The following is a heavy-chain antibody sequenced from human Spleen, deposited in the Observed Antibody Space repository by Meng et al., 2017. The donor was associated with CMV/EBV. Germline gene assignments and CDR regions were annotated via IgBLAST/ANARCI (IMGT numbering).Heavy chain of an antibody. CDR3: ASPRGF. Sequence: KVSCKGSGYSFTSYWIGWVRQMPGKGLQWMGFIYPADSDTKYSPSFQGQVTISADKSINTAYLQWSSLKASDTAMYYCASPRGFWGQGTLVTVSS. V-gene: IGHV5-51*01. CDR1: GYSFTSYW. J-gene: IGHJ4*02. CDR2: IYPADSDT.